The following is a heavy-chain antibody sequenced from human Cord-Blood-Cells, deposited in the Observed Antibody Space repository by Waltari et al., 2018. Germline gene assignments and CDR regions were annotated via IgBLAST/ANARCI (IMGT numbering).Heavy chain of an antibody. CDR2: ISSSGSTI. CDR3: ARVGWSGYVDY. V-gene: IGHV3-48*03. J-gene: IGHJ4*02. CDR1: GFTCSSYE. D-gene: IGHD3-3*01. Sequence: EVQLVESGGGLVQPGGSLSLPCAASGFTCSSYEMHWVRQAPGKGLEWVSYISSSGSTIYYADAVKGRFTISRDNAKNSLYLQMNSLRAEDTAVYYCARVGWSGYVDYWGQGTLVTVSS.